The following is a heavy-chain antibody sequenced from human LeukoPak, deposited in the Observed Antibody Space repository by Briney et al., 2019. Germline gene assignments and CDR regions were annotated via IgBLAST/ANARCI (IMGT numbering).Heavy chain of an antibody. CDR3: AKDSFPFIPAAENWFDP. Sequence: GGSLRLSCAASGFTFSSYAMSWVRQAPGKGLEWVSAISGSGGGTYYADSVKGRFTISRDNSKNTLYLQMNSLRAEDTAVYYCAKDSFPFIPAAENWFDPWGQGTLVTVSS. V-gene: IGHV3-23*01. CDR1: GFTFSSYA. J-gene: IGHJ5*02. D-gene: IGHD2-2*01. CDR2: ISGSGGGT.